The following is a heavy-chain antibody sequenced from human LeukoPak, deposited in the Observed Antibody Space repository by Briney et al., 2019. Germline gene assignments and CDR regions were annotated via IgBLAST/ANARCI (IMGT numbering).Heavy chain of an antibody. CDR1: GYTFSTYW. J-gene: IGHJ6*02. Sequence: KAGESLKISCKASGYTFSTYWIAWVRQMPGKGLEWMGIIYPSDSETRYSPSFQGQVTISVDKSISTAYLQWRSLKASDTAMYYCARRREATTIYHYSMDFWGHGTTVIVSS. D-gene: IGHD5/OR15-5a*01. CDR3: ARRREATTIYHYSMDF. CDR2: IYPSDSET. V-gene: IGHV5-51*01.